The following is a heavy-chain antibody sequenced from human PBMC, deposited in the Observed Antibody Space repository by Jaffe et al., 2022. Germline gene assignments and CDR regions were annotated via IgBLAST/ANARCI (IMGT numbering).Heavy chain of an antibody. CDR2: INPNSGGT. D-gene: IGHD3-10*01. CDR1: GYTFTGYY. J-gene: IGHJ3*02. CDR3: ARDLASYYYGSGRDDAFDI. Sequence: QVQLVQSGAEVKKPGASVKVSCKASGYTFTGYYMHWVRQAPGQGLEWMGWINPNSGGTNYAQKFQGRVTMTRDTSISTAYMELSRLRSDDTAVYYCARDLASYYYGSGRDDAFDIWGQGTMVTVSS. V-gene: IGHV1-2*02.